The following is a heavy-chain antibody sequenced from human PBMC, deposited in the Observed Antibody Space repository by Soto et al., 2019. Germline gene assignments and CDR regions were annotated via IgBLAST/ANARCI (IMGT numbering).Heavy chain of an antibody. D-gene: IGHD5-12*01. CDR2: IIPIFRTP. CDR3: ARPKDRLRLGWNYCYEMDV. Sequence: QVQLVQSGAEVKKPGSSVKVSCKVSGGTFSSSAISWVRQAPGQGLEWMGGIIPIFRTPDYSQNFQGRVTITADESTTTAYRELRTLRSEDTAGYYWARPKDRLRLGWNYCYEMDVWGQGTTVTVSS. J-gene: IGHJ6*02. V-gene: IGHV1-69*12. CDR1: GGTFSSSA.